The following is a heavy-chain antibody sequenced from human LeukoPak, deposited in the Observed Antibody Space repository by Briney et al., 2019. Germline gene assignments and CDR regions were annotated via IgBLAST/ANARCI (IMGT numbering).Heavy chain of an antibody. Sequence: PGGSLRLSCSTSGFTLSTYWMSWVRQTPEKGLEWVANIKGVGSAINYAESVNGRFTNSRDNAKNSLSLQMNGLTDDDTGLYYCAREGLPYSRDYWGQGTLVTVSS. CDR2: IKGVGSAI. D-gene: IGHD4-11*01. CDR1: GFTLSTYW. J-gene: IGHJ4*02. V-gene: IGHV3-7*01. CDR3: AREGLPYSRDY.